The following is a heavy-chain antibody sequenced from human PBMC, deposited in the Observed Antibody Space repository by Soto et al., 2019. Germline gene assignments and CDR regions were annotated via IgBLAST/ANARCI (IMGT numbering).Heavy chain of an antibody. V-gene: IGHV2-5*02. CDR2: IFWDDDK. CDR3: AHRRTYRGVTLYDY. J-gene: IGHJ4*02. CDR1: GFSLSTNEVG. Sequence: QITLKESGPTLVKPTQTLTLTCTFSGFSLSTNEVGVGWIRQPPGKALEWLALIFWDDDKRYRSSLKNRLTVTKDTSKSQVVLTMTKVDPVDTATYYCAHRRTYRGVTLYDYWGQGTLVTVSS. D-gene: IGHD3-10*01.